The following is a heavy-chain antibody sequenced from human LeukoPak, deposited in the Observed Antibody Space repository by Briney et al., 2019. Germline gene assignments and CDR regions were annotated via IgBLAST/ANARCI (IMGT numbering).Heavy chain of an antibody. CDR1: GGSVSSNSAA. V-gene: IGHV6-1*01. D-gene: IGHD2-2*01. Sequence: SQTLSLTCAISGGSVSSNSAAWNWVRQSPSRGLEWLGRTYYRSTWYNDYAVSVKSRITINPDTSKNQFSLQLDSVTPEDTAVYYCARGATSLHAFDIWGQGTMVTVSS. CDR2: TYYRSTWYN. J-gene: IGHJ3*02. CDR3: ARGATSLHAFDI.